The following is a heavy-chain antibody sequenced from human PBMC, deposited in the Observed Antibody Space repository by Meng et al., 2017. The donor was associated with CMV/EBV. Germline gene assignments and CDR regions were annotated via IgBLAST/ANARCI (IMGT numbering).Heavy chain of an antibody. D-gene: IGHD5-24*01. CDR2: INPSSSGT. J-gene: IGHJ4*02. CDR1: SYTSTGYY. CDR3: ARVQVWGEIATPAGY. Sequence: QGVLVEAGAGGRRAGASEAVCSKGFSYTSTGYYLRWVRQGSGQGLEWMGWINPSSSGTNNAHKIQGRATMTRGTFISTAYMELSRLRSDDTGVYYCARVQVWGEIATPAGYWGQGTLVTVSS. V-gene: IGHV1-2*07.